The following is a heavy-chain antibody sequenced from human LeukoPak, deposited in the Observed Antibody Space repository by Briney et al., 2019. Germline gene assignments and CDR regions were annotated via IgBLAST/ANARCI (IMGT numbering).Heavy chain of an antibody. J-gene: IGHJ4*02. CDR3: AKDSNLLWFGELSNFDY. CDR1: GFTFSSYA. CDR2: ISGSGGST. V-gene: IGHV3-23*01. Sequence: GGSLRLSCAASGFTFSSYAMHWVRQAPGKGLEWVSAISGSGGSTYYADSVKGRFTISRDNSKNTLYLQMNSLRAEDTAVYYCAKDSNLLWFGELSNFDYWGQGTLVTVSS. D-gene: IGHD3-10*01.